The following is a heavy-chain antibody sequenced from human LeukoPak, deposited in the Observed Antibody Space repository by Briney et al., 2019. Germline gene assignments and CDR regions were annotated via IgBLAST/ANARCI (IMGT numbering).Heavy chain of an antibody. CDR2: IYTSGST. V-gene: IGHV4-61*02. J-gene: IGHJ5*02. CDR3: ARARNWFDP. CDR1: GGSLSSGSYY. Sequence: SQTLSLTCTVSGGSLSSGSYYWSWIRQPAGKGLEWIGRIYTSGSTNYNPSLKSRVTISVDTSKNQFSLKLSSVTAADTAVYYCARARNWFDPWGQGTLVTVSS.